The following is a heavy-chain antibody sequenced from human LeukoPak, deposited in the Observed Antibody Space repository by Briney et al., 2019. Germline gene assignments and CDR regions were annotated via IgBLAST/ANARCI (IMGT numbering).Heavy chain of an antibody. CDR2: INHSGST. V-gene: IGHV4-34*01. D-gene: IGHD6-13*01. CDR1: GGSFSGYY. J-gene: IGHJ3*02. Sequence: SETLSLTCAVYGGSFSGYYWSWIRQPPGKGLEWIGEINHSGSTNYNPSLKSRVTISVDTSKNQFSLKLSSVTAADTAVYYCARALYSSSWYDAFDIWGQGTMVTVSS. CDR3: ARALYSSSWYDAFDI.